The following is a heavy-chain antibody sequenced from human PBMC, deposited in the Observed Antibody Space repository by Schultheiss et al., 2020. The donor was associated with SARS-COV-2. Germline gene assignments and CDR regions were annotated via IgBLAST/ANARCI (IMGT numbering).Heavy chain of an antibody. Sequence: SVKVSCKASGGTFSSYAISWVRQAPGQGLEWMGGIIPIFGTANYAQKFQGRVTITADESTSTAYMELSSLRSEDTAVYYCASWTTMVRGVILDYWGQGTLVTVSS. V-gene: IGHV1-69*13. CDR2: IIPIFGTA. J-gene: IGHJ4*02. D-gene: IGHD3-10*01. CDR3: ASWTTMVRGVILDY. CDR1: GGTFSSYA.